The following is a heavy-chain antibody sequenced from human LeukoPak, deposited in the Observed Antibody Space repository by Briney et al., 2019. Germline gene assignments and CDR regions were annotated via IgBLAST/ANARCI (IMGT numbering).Heavy chain of an antibody. CDR2: IYYSGST. CDR1: GGSISSGNYY. J-gene: IGHJ6*02. CDR3: ARESIYSYGMDV. V-gene: IGHV4-30-4*01. Sequence: SETLSLTCTVSGGSISSGNYYWSWIRQPPGKGLGWIGYIYYSGSTYSNPSLKSRVTISVDTSKNQFSLKLNSVTAADTAVYYCARESIYSYGMDVWGQGTTVTVSS.